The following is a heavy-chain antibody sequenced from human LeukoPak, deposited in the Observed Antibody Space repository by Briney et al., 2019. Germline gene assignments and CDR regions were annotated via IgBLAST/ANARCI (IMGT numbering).Heavy chain of an antibody. CDR1: GFTFSSYG. J-gene: IGHJ4*02. CDR2: IWYDGSNK. D-gene: IGHD2-15*01. CDR3: ARAGYCSGGSCASRY. V-gene: IGHV3-33*01. Sequence: GGSLRLSCAASGFTFSSYGMHWVRQAPGKGLEWVAVIWYDGSNKYYADSVKGRFTISRDNSKNTLYLQMNSLRAEDTAVYYCARAGYCSGGSCASRYWGQGTLVTVSS.